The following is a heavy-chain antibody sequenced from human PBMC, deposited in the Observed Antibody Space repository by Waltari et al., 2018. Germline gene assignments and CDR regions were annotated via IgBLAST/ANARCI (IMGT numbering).Heavy chain of an antibody. D-gene: IGHD4-17*01. J-gene: IGHJ4*02. CDR3: ARGLGDYTY. Sequence: EVQLVESGGGLVPWGGSRRLSCAASGFNFSTYSMNWVRQAPGKGLEWISYIKSTGSTIHYADSVKGRFTISRDNAKNSLYLQMNSLRDEDTAVYYCARGLGDYTYWGQGTLVTVSS. CDR2: IKSTGSTI. V-gene: IGHV3-48*02. CDR1: GFNFSTYS.